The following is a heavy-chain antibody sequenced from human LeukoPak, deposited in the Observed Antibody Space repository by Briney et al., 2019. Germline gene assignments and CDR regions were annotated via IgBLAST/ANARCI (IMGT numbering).Heavy chain of an antibody. J-gene: IGHJ6*02. D-gene: IGHD1-26*01. CDR1: GFTFSSYG. CDR3: ARDRIVGATGDYYYYGMDV. V-gene: IGHV3-53*04. CDR2: IYSGGST. Sequence: GGSLRLSCAASGFTFSSYGIHWVRQAPGKGLEWVSVIYSGGSTYYADSVKGRFTISRHNSKNTLYLQMNSLRVEDTAVYYCARDRIVGATGDYYYYGMDVWGQGTTVTVSS.